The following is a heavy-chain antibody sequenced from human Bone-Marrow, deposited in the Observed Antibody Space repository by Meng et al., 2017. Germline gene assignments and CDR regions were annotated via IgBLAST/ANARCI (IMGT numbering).Heavy chain of an antibody. CDR3: ARAIKKGMYGYCSGGSCYTLGFDY. J-gene: IGHJ4*02. D-gene: IGHD2-15*01. CDR2: ISSSGSTI. Sequence: GGSLRLSCAASGFTFSSYWMSWVRQAPGKGLEWVSYISSSGSTIYYADSVKGRFTISRDNAKNSLYLQMNSLRAEDTAVYYCARAIKKGMYGYCSGGSCYTLGFDYWGQGTLVTVSS. V-gene: IGHV3-48*04. CDR1: GFTFSSYW.